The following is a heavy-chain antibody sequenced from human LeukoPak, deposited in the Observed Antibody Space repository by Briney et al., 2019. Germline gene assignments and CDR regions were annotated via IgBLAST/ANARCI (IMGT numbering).Heavy chain of an antibody. V-gene: IGHV3-7*01. CDR3: ARVFYCGDSESY. J-gene: IGHJ4*02. D-gene: IGHD4-17*01. CDR1: GFTFSNYW. Sequence: PGGSLRLSCAASGFTFSNYWMSWVRQAPGKGLEWVANIKQVGSEKYYVDSVKGRFTISRDNAKNALYLQRNSLRDEDTAVYYCARVFYCGDSESYWGQGTLVTVSS. CDR2: IKQVGSEK.